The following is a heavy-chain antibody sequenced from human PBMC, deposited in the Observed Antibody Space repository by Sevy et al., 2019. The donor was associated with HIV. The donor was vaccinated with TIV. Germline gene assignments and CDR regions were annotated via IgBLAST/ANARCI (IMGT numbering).Heavy chain of an antibody. Sequence: GGSLRLSCIGSGFSFSYYGIHWVRQSPGKGLDWVALISHDGINEYYADSVKGRFSISRDNSKNTVYLEMNSLRNEDTAIYFCANAYSGSYSHSYLYALDVWGQGTTVTVSS. CDR3: ANAYSGSYSHSYLYALDV. J-gene: IGHJ6*02. V-gene: IGHV3-30*18. CDR2: ISHDGINE. CDR1: GFSFSYYG. D-gene: IGHD1-26*01.